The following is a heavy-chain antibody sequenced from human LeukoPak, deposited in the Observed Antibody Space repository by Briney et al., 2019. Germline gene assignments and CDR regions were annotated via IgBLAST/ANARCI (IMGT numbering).Heavy chain of an antibody. V-gene: IGHV4-39*01. J-gene: IGHJ1*01. CDR2: IYYSGRT. D-gene: IGHD3-22*01. CDR1: GDSVSRSDSY. Sequence: SETLSLTCSVSGDSVSRSDSYWDWIRQPPGKGLEWIGTIYYSGRTYYSPSLKSRVTMSVDPSNHQFSLNLRSVTAADTALYYCARRRYYDGSGYLEWGQGTLLSVSS. CDR3: ARRRYYDGSGYLE.